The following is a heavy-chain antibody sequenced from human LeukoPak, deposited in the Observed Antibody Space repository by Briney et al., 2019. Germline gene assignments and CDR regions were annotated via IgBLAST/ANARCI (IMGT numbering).Heavy chain of an antibody. CDR3: AGDRRAAGSYLYYYHGMDV. Sequence: GGSLRLSCAASGFTFSSYWMSWVRQAPGKGLEWVANIKQDGSEKYYVGSVKGRFTISRDNAKNSLYLQMNSLRAEDTAVYYCAGDRRAAGSYLYYYHGMDVWGQGTTVTVSS. J-gene: IGHJ6*02. CDR1: GFTFSSYW. CDR2: IKQDGSEK. V-gene: IGHV3-7*01. D-gene: IGHD1-26*01.